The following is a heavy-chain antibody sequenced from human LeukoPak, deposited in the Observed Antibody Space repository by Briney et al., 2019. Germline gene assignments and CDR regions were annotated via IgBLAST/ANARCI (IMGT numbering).Heavy chain of an antibody. J-gene: IGHJ5*02. CDR1: GFTFSSYE. CDR3: AKKYSTGLDP. D-gene: IGHD2/OR15-2a*01. CDR2: ISSSGSTI. V-gene: IGHV3-48*03. Sequence: GGSLRLSCAASGFTFSSYEMNWVRQAPGKGLEWVSYISSSGSTIYYADSVKGRFTISRDNAKNTLYLQMNSLRAEDTAVYYCAKKYSTGLDPWGQGTLVTVSS.